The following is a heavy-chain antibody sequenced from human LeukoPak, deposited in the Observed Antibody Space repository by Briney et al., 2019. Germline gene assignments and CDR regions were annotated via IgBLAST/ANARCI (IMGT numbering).Heavy chain of an antibody. CDR1: GFIFDDYG. CDR2: IYSGDNT. V-gene: IGHV3-53*01. CDR3: ARTVQLERPVPLRNYFYMDV. D-gene: IGHD1-1*01. J-gene: IGHJ6*03. Sequence: GGSLRLSCAASGFIFDDYGMSWVRHVPGKGLEWVSIIYSGDNTYYAGSVTGRFTISRDNSKNTLYLQMNTLRAEDTAVYYCARTVQLERPVPLRNYFYMDVWGKGTTVTISS.